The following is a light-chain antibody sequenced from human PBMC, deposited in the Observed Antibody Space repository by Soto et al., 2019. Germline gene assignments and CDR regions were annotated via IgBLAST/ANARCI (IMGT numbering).Light chain of an antibody. J-gene: IGLJ1*01. Sequence: QSVLTQPASVSGSPGQSITISCTGTSSDVGAFNYVSWYLQYPGKAPKLMIYEVGNRPSGVSNRFSGSKSGNTASLTISGLQAEDEADYYCCSYASGSIYVFGTGTKLTVL. V-gene: IGLV2-14*01. CDR3: CSYASGSIYV. CDR1: SSDVGAFNY. CDR2: EVG.